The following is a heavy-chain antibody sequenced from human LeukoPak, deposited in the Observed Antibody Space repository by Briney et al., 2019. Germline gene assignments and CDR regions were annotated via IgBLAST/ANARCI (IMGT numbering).Heavy chain of an antibody. Sequence: ASVKVSCKASGYTFTSYGISWVRQAPGQGLEWMGWISAYNGNTNYAQKLQGRVTMTTDTSTSTAYMELRSLRSDDTAVYYCARYYYGSGSYYNPFDHWGQGTLVTVSS. CDR3: ARYYYGSGSYYNPFDH. J-gene: IGHJ4*02. CDR2: ISAYNGNT. D-gene: IGHD3-10*01. V-gene: IGHV1-18*01. CDR1: GYTFTSYG.